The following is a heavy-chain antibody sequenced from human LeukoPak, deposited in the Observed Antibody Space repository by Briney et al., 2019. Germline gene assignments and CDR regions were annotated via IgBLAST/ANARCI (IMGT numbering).Heavy chain of an antibody. V-gene: IGHV3-7*01. J-gene: IGHJ5*02. CDR2: IREDGSEK. CDR1: GFTFGSYW. Sequence: GGSLRLSCEASGFTFGSYWMSWVRQAPGKGLEWVANIREDGSEKYYVDSVKGRCTISRDNAKNSLYLQMNSLRAEDTAVYYCARESCTSNSCSGNWFDPWGQGTLVTVSS. D-gene: IGHD2-2*01. CDR3: ARESCTSNSCSGNWFDP.